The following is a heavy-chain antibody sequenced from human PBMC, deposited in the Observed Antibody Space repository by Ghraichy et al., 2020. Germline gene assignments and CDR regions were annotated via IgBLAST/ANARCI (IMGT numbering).Heavy chain of an antibody. CDR2: IYYSGST. CDR1: GGSISSGGYY. J-gene: IGHJ2*01. V-gene: IGHV4-31*03. CDR3: ARGIAAAIRSYWYFDL. D-gene: IGHD6-13*01. Sequence: SETLSLTCTVSGGSISSGGYYWSWIRQHPGKGLEWIGYIYYSGSTYYNPSLKSRVTISVDTSKNQFSLKLSSVTAADTAVYYCARGIAAAIRSYWYFDLWGRGTLVTVSS.